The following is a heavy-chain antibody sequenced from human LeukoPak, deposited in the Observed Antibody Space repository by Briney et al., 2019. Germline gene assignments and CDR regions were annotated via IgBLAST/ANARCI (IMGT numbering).Heavy chain of an antibody. CDR2: IYYSGST. D-gene: IGHD3-3*01. V-gene: IGHV4-31*03. J-gene: IGHJ4*02. Sequence: SETLSLTCTVSGGSISSGGYYWSWIRQHPGKGLEWIGYIYYSGSTYYNPSLKSRVTISVDTSKNQFSLKLSSVTAADTAVYYCARAGGFLSSFGYWGQGTLVTVSS. CDR1: GGSISSGGYY. CDR3: ARAGGFLSSFGY.